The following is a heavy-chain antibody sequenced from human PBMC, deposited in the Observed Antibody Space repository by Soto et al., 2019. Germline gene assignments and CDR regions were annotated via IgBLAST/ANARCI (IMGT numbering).Heavy chain of an antibody. J-gene: IGHJ3*02. CDR2: IYYSGST. V-gene: IGHV4-31*03. CDR1: GGSISSGGYY. D-gene: IGHD3-10*01. CDR3: ASGWYYYGSGNLNAFDI. Sequence: SETLSLTCTVSGGSISSGGYYWSWIRQHPGKGLEWIGYIYYSGSTYYNPSLKSRVTISVDTSKNQFSLKLSSVTAADTAVYYCASGWYYYGSGNLNAFDIWGQGTMVTVSS.